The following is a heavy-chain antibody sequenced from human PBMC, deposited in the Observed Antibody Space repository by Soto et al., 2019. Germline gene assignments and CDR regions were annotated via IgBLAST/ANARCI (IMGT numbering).Heavy chain of an antibody. CDR1: GFTFSSYA. J-gene: IGHJ6*02. CDR2: ISGSGGST. CDR3: AKDFSASDYDILTGYYNRWYYYYGMDV. V-gene: IGHV3-23*01. D-gene: IGHD3-9*01. Sequence: PGGSLRLSCAASGFTFSSYAMSWVRQAPGKGLEWVSAISGSGGSTYYADSVKGRFTISRDNSKNTLYLQMNSLRAEDTAVYYCAKDFSASDYDILTGYYNRWYYYYGMDVWGQGTTVTVSS.